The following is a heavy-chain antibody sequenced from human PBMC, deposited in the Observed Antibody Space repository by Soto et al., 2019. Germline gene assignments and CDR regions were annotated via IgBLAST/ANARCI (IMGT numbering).Heavy chain of an antibody. D-gene: IGHD3-22*01. CDR1: GGSFSGHS. CDR2: INHSGRV. V-gene: IGHV4-34*01. Sequence: SETLSLTCAVYGGSFSGHSWTWIRQSPGKGLEWIGDINHSGRVNYSPSLKSRVTISLDTSKNQFSLTLSAVTAADTAMYYCSTRAYDTNGYYRFDPWGQGTLVIV. J-gene: IGHJ5*01. CDR3: STRAYDTNGYYRFDP.